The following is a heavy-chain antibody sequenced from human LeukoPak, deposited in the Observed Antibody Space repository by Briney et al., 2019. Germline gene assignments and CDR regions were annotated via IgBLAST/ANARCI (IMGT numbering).Heavy chain of an antibody. CDR2: IKQDGSDK. V-gene: IGHV3-7*01. CDR3: ARGSGSYGGAFDY. CDR1: GFTLSYYW. Sequence: GGSLRLSCAASGFTLSYYWMNWVRQAPGRRLEWVASIKQDGSDKYYVDSAKGRFTISRDNAKNSLHLQMNSLRVEDTAVYYCARGSGSYGGAFDYWGQGTLVTVSS. D-gene: IGHD1-26*01. J-gene: IGHJ4*02.